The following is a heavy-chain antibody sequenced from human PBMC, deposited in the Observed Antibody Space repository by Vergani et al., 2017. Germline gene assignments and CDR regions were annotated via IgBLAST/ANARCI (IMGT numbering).Heavy chain of an antibody. CDR1: GGSISSYY. CDR2: IYYSGST. D-gene: IGHD3-3*01. J-gene: IGHJ4*02. Sequence: QLQLQESGPGLVKPSEPLSLTCTVSGGSISSYYWSWIRQPPGKGLEWIGYIYYSGSTNYNPSLKSRVTISVDTSKNQFSLKLSSVTAADTAVYYCARALVFGEIDYWGQGTLVTVSS. V-gene: IGHV4-59*01. CDR3: ARALVFGEIDY.